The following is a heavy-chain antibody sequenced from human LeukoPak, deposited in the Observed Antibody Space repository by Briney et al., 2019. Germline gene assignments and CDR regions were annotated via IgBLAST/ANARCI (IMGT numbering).Heavy chain of an antibody. J-gene: IGHJ4*02. CDR1: GYTFTNYY. V-gene: IGHV1-18*04. D-gene: IGHD1-26*01. CDR3: ARDHVGAFDY. Sequence: ASVKVSCKASGYTFTNYYMHWVRQAPGQGLEWMGWISAYNGNTNYAQKLQGRVTMTTDTSTSTAYMELRSLRSDDTAVYYCARDHVGAFDYWGQGTLVTVSS. CDR2: ISAYNGNT.